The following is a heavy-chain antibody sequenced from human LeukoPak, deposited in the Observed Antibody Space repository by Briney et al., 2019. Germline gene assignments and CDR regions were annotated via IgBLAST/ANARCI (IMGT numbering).Heavy chain of an antibody. V-gene: IGHV3-30*18. CDR3: AKDVRFGSLQAFGL. D-gene: IGHD3-16*01. Sequence: GTSLRLSCTASGYTFSDYGMHWVRQAPGKGLEWLSVISYSGVVKFYADSVKGRFTISRDNSKHTLYLEMNSLRAEDTALYYCAKDVRFGSLQAFGLWGRGTLVTVSS. J-gene: IGHJ2*01. CDR1: GYTFSDYG. CDR2: ISYSGVVK.